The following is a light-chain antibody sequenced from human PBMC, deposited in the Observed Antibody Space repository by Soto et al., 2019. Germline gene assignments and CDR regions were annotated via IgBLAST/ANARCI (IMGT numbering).Light chain of an antibody. J-gene: IGKJ5*01. Sequence: EIVLTQSPGTLSLSPGERATLSCRASQSVSSNYLAWYQQKPGQAPSLLIYDASSRATGIPDRFSGSESGTDFTLTISGLEPEDFAMYYCQQYGSSAPITFGQGTRLEIE. CDR2: DAS. CDR1: QSVSSNY. CDR3: QQYGSSAPIT. V-gene: IGKV3-20*01.